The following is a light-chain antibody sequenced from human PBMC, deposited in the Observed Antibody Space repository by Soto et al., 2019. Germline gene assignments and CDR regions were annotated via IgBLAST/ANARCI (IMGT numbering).Light chain of an antibody. V-gene: IGKV1-17*01. Sequence: DIQMTQSPSSLSASVGDRLTITCRASQDIRTDLVWFQQKPGKAPKRLIYGTSTLQSGVPSRFSGSGSGTEFTLTISSLQPEDFATYYCLQDNSCPRTFGQGTKVDIK. CDR1: QDIRTD. CDR3: LQDNSCPRT. CDR2: GTS. J-gene: IGKJ1*01.